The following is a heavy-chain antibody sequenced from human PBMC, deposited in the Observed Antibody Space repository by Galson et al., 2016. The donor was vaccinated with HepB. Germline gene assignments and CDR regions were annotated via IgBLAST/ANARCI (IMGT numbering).Heavy chain of an antibody. Sequence: TLSLTCTVSGGSISSGGNYWTWIRQHPGKGLEWIGYIYSSGSTHYNPSFKGRVSISIDTSKNQFSLKLSSVTAADTAVYYCARDRGEPNYYYYSAVDVWGQGTTVTVSS. D-gene: IGHD1-14*01. CDR1: GGSISSGGNY. CDR3: ARDRGEPNYYYYSAVDV. CDR2: IYSSGST. V-gene: IGHV4-31*03. J-gene: IGHJ6*02.